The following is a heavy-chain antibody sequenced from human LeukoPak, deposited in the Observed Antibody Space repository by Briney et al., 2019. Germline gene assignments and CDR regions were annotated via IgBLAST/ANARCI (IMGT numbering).Heavy chain of an antibody. CDR1: GGSISSYY. J-gene: IGHJ3*02. CDR3: ARHWLTDAFDI. V-gene: IGHV4-59*08. CDR2: IYYSGST. D-gene: IGHD6-19*01. Sequence: SETLSLTCTVSGGSISSYYWSWIRQPPGKGLEWIGDIYYSGSTTYNPSLKSRVTISVDTSKNQFSLKLSSVTAADTAVYYCARHWLTDAFDIWGQGTMVTVSS.